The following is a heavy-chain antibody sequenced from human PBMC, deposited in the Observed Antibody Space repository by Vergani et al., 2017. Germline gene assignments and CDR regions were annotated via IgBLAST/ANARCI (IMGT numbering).Heavy chain of an antibody. CDR2: MNPNSGNT. CDR3: ARVGTVESWFDP. Sequence: QVQLVQSGAEVKKPGASVKVSCKASGYTFTSYDINWVRQATGQGLEWMGWMNPNSGNTGYAQKFQGRVTITADKSTSTAYMELSSLRSEDTAVYYCARVGTVESWFDPWGQGTLVTVSS. V-gene: IGHV1-8*01. CDR1: GYTFTSYD. J-gene: IGHJ5*02. D-gene: IGHD4-17*01.